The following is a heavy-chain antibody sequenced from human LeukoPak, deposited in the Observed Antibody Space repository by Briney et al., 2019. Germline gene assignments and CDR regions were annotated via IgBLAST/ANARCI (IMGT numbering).Heavy chain of an antibody. CDR1: GFTFSTHW. J-gene: IGHJ6*02. D-gene: IGHD3-10*01. CDR2: ISGDGSLT. Sequence: GGSLRLSCAASGFTFSTHWMYWVRQAPGRELVRLSRISGDGSLTSYADSVKGRFTISRDNAKDTLYLQMTSLRVEDTAVYSCASLLSPYHGSGGGGMDVWGQGTTVTVSS. CDR3: ASLLSPYHGSGGGGMDV. V-gene: IGHV3-74*01.